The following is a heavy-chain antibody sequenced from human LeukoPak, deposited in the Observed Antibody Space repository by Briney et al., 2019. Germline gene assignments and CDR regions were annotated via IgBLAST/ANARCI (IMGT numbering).Heavy chain of an antibody. CDR3: ARGQSITMIVVVPYFDY. CDR1: GFTFSSYA. Sequence: GRSLRLSCAASGFTFSSYAMHWVREAPGKGLEWGAVISYDGSNKYYADSVKGRFTISRDNSKNTLYLQMNSLRAEDTAVYYCARGQSITMIVVVPYFDYWGQGTLVTVSS. D-gene: IGHD3-22*01. V-gene: IGHV3-30-3*01. CDR2: ISYDGSNK. J-gene: IGHJ4*02.